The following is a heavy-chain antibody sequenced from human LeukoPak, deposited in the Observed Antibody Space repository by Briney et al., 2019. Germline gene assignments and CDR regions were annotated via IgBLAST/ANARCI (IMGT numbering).Heavy chain of an antibody. CDR2: IYPGDSDT. CDR3: AKRQYCSGGSCYSGAFDI. CDR1: GYSFTSYW. J-gene: IGHJ3*02. V-gene: IGHV5-51*01. Sequence: GESLKISCKGSGYSFTSYWIAWVRQMPGKGLEWMGIIYPGDSDTRYSPSFQGQVTISADKFISTAYLQWNSLKASDTAMYFCAKRQYCSGGSCYSGAFDIWGQGTMVTVSA. D-gene: IGHD2-15*01.